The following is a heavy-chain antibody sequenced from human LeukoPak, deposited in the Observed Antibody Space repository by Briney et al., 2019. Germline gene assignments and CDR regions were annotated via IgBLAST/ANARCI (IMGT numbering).Heavy chain of an antibody. D-gene: IGHD3-10*01. CDR1: GYTFTGFY. CDR2: INPSSGGT. CDR3: ARALVRGLVVSMDV. Sequence: ASVKVSCEASGYTFTGFYIHWVRQAPGQGLEWMGRINPSSGGTNYAQKFQGRVSVTRDTSISTAYMEVSRLRSDDTAVYYCARALVRGLVVSMDVWGKGTTVTVSS. V-gene: IGHV1-2*06. J-gene: IGHJ6*03.